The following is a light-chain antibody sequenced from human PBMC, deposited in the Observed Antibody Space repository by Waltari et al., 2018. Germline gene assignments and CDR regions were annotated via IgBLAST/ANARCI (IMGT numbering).Light chain of an antibody. CDR3: QQYHSYPYT. CDR2: ASS. CDR1: QGISSY. V-gene: IGKV1-8*01. Sequence: AIRMTQSPASLSASTGDRVTISCRASQGISSYLAWYQQKPGKAPNLLIYASSTLQSGVPSKFSGSGTGTDFTLTISCLQSEDFATYYCQQYHSYPYTFGQGTKVEIK. J-gene: IGKJ2*01.